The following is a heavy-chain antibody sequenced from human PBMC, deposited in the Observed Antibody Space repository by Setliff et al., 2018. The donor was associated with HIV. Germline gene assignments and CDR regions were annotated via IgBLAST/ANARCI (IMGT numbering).Heavy chain of an antibody. J-gene: IGHJ6*04. V-gene: IGHV4-4*07. CDR3: VRERRWLQGYYYYMDV. D-gene: IGHD3-16*01. CDR1: GASMNSYY. Sequence: SETLSLTCNLSGASMNSYYWSWVRQSAGQELEWIGRIYVNGKANYNPSLKSRVTMSVGKSKSQFSLRLRSVTAADTAVYYCVRERRWLQGYYYYMDVWGNGTTVTVSS. CDR2: IYVNGKA.